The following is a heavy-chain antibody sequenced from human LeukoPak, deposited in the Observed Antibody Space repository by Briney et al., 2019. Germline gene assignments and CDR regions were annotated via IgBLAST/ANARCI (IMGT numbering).Heavy chain of an antibody. Sequence: ASVKVSCKASGYTFTSYYMHWVRQAPGQGLEWMGGIIPIFGTANYAQKFQGRVTITADESTSTAYMELSSLRSEDTAVYYCASSLSMVRGVIGYWGQGTLVTVSS. CDR3: ASSLSMVRGVIGY. CDR1: GYTFTSYY. D-gene: IGHD3-10*01. V-gene: IGHV1-69*13. CDR2: IIPIFGTA. J-gene: IGHJ4*02.